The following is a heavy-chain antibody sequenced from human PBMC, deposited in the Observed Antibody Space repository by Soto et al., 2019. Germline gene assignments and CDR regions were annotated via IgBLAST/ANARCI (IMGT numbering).Heavy chain of an antibody. Sequence: QVQLVQSGAEVKKPGSSVKVSCKASGGTFSSYAISWVRQAPGQGLEWMGGIIPIFGTANYAQKFQGRVTITADESTSTAYMELRRLRSEDTAVYYCARRLWLAEDYYYYYYGMDVWGQGTTVTVSS. CDR3: ARRLWLAEDYYYYYYGMDV. CDR2: IIPIFGTA. J-gene: IGHJ6*02. D-gene: IGHD6-19*01. V-gene: IGHV1-69*12. CDR1: GGTFSSYA.